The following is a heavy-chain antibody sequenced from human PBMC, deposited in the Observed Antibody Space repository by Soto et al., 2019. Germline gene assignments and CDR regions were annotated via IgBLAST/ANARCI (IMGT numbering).Heavy chain of an antibody. Sequence: SETLSLTCTVSGGSISSSSYYWGWIRQPPGKGLEWIGSIYYSGSTYYNPSLKSRVTISVDTSKNQFSLKLSSVTAADTAVYYCARQKFGGFGELLSSYNWFDPWGQGTLVTVSS. CDR3: ARQKFGGFGELLSSYNWFDP. D-gene: IGHD3-10*01. CDR1: GGSISSSSYY. J-gene: IGHJ5*02. V-gene: IGHV4-39*01. CDR2: IYYSGST.